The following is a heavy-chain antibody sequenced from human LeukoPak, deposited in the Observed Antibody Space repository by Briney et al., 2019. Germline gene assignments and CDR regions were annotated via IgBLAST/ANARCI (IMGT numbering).Heavy chain of an antibody. Sequence: PSETLSPTCAVYGGSFSGYYWSWIRQPPGKGLEWIGEINHSGRTNYNPSLKSRVTISADTSKNQFSLMLSSVTAADTAVYYCARGSGGYCSSTSCLKRNYYYYYMDVWGKGTTVTVSS. CDR1: GGSFSGYY. J-gene: IGHJ6*03. D-gene: IGHD2-2*03. CDR3: ARGSGGYCSSTSCLKRNYYYYYMDV. CDR2: INHSGRT. V-gene: IGHV4-34*01.